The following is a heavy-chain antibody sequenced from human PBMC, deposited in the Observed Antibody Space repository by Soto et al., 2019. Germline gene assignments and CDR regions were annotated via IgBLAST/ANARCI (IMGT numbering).Heavy chain of an antibody. Sequence: ASVKVSCKASGYTFTSYAMHWVRQAPGQRLEWMGWINAGNGNTKYSQKFQGRVTITRDTSASTAYMELSSLRSEDTAVYYCARGALWFGEGASYWGQGTLVTVSS. D-gene: IGHD3-10*01. CDR2: INAGNGNT. V-gene: IGHV1-3*01. CDR3: ARGALWFGEGASY. CDR1: GYTFTSYA. J-gene: IGHJ4*02.